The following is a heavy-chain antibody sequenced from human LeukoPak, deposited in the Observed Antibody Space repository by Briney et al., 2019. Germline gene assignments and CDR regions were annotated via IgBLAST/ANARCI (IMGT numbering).Heavy chain of an antibody. J-gene: IGHJ6*02. D-gene: IGHD3-10*01. CDR3: AGAIEYYGSGSYSPIYYYYGMDV. CDR2: ISYDGSNK. V-gene: IGHV3-30-3*01. CDR1: GFTFSSYA. Sequence: PGGSLRLSCAASGFTFSSYAMHWVRQAPGKGLEWVAVISYDGSNKYYADSVKGRFTISRDNSKNTLYLQMNSLRAEDTAVYYCAGAIEYYGSGSYSPIYYYYGMDVWGQGTTVTVSS.